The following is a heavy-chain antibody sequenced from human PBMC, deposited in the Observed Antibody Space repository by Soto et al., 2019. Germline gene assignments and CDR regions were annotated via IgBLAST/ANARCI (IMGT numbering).Heavy chain of an antibody. CDR3: VKDMEGFGELIDAFDI. J-gene: IGHJ3*02. CDR2: ISGSGGST. D-gene: IGHD3-10*01. Sequence: EVQLLESGGGLVQPGGSLRLSCAASGFTFSSYAMSWVRQAPGKGLEWVSAISGSGGSTYYADSVKGRFTISRDNSKNTLYLQMNSLRAEDTAVYYCVKDMEGFGELIDAFDIWGQGTMVTVSS. V-gene: IGHV3-23*01. CDR1: GFTFSSYA.